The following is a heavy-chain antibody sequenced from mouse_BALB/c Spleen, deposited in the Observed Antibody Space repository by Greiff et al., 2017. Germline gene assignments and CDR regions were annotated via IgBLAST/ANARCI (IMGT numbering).Heavy chain of an antibody. D-gene: IGHD2-1*01. Sequence: EVMLVESGGGLVKPGGSLKLSCAASGFTFSSYTMSWVRQTPEKRLEWVATISSGGSYTYYPDSVKGRFTISRDNAKNTLYLQMSSLKSEDTAMYYCTREGGNYVSRFAYWGQGTLVTVSA. CDR1: GFTFSSYT. CDR3: TREGGNYVSRFAY. V-gene: IGHV5-6-4*01. J-gene: IGHJ3*01. CDR2: ISSGGSYT.